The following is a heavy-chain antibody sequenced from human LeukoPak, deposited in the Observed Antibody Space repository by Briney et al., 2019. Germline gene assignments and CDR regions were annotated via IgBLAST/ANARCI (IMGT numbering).Heavy chain of an antibody. CDR1: GFTFSSSG. D-gene: IGHD3-16*02. J-gene: IGHJ5*02. CDR2: IGHDGNHQ. Sequence: PGGSLRLSCAASGFTFSSSGMHWGRQAPGKGLEWVAVIGHDGNHQDFVDSVKGRFTTSRDNSRYTLFLQMNSLRAEDTAVYYCVKDIGPAAYRYDRGWFDPWGQGTLVTVSA. V-gene: IGHV3-33*06. CDR3: VKDIGPAAYRYDRGWFDP.